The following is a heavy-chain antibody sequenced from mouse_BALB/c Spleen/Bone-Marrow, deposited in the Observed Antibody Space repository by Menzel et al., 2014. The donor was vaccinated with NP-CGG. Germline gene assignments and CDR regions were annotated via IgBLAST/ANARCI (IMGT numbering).Heavy chain of an antibody. CDR2: INPSNGGT. J-gene: IGHJ1*01. CDR1: GYSFTNYY. V-gene: IGHV1S81*02. Sequence: QVQRQQSGAELVKPGASVKLSCKASGYSFTNYYMYWVKRRPGQGLEWIGEINPSNGGTNFNEKFKNKATLTVDKSSSTAYMQLSSLTPEDSAVYYCTRSNYGCWYFDVWGAGTAVTVSS. D-gene: IGHD1-1*01. CDR3: TRSNYGCWYFDV.